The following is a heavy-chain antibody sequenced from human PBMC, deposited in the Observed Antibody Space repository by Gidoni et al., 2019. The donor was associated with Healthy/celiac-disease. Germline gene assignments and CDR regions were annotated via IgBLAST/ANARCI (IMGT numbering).Heavy chain of an antibody. D-gene: IGHD3-16*01. CDR1: GCTFSSYS. V-gene: IGHV3-21*01. J-gene: IGHJ6*02. CDR3: ARDPLIGGDGYGMDV. Sequence: EVQLVESGGGLVKPGGSLRLSCAASGCTFSSYSMNWVRQAPGKGLEWVSSISSSSSYIYYADSVKGRFTISRDNAKNSLYLQMNSLRAEDTAVYYCARDPLIGGDGYGMDVWGQGTTVTVSS. CDR2: ISSSSSYI.